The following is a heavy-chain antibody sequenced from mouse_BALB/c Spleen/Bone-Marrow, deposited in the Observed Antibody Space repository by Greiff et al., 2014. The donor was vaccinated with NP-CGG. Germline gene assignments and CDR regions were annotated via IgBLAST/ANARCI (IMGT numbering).Heavy chain of an antibody. Sequence: QVQLKESGAELVRPGTSVKVSCKAYGYAFTNYLIEWVKQRPGQGLEWIGMINPGSGGTNYNEKFKGKATLTADKSSSTAYMQLSSLTSDDSAVYFCARRDGSYFDYWGQGTTLTVSS. CDR2: INPGSGGT. CDR3: ARRDGSYFDY. D-gene: IGHD3-3*01. CDR1: GYAFTNYL. V-gene: IGHV1-54*01. J-gene: IGHJ2*01.